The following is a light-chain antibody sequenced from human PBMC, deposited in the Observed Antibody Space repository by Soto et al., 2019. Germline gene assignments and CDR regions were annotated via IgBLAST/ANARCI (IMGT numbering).Light chain of an antibody. J-gene: IGKJ2*01. CDR2: DAS. CDR3: QQRFNWPRFT. V-gene: IGKV3-11*01. CDR1: QNVSSY. Sequence: EIVLTQSPATLSLSPGERATLSCRASQNVSSYLAWYQQKPGRPPRLLIYDASNRATDIPARFSGGGSGTDLTLTISSLEPEDFAVYYCQQRFNWPRFTFGQGTKLEIK.